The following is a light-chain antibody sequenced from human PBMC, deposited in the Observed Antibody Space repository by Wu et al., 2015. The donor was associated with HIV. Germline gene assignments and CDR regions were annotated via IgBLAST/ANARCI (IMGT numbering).Light chain of an antibody. Sequence: DIVLTQSPGTLSLSPGERATLSCRVSENIGSSSLAWYQQKPGQAPRLLMYGASRRASGIPDRVSGSGSGTDFTLTINRLEPEDFAVYYCQQYGISTQVTFGGGTKVEIK. V-gene: IGKV3-20*01. CDR2: GAS. J-gene: IGKJ4*01. CDR3: QQYGISTQVT. CDR1: ENIGSSS.